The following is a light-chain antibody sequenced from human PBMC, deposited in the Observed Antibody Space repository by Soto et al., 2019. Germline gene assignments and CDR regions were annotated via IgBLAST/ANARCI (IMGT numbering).Light chain of an antibody. CDR3: QQSHSIPWT. CDR2: AAS. V-gene: IGKV1-39*01. CDR1: LTISSY. J-gene: IGKJ1*01. Sequence: IQLTQSPSSLSAFVGDRVTITCRASLTISSYLNWYQQKSGKAPKLLISAASSLESGVPPRFSGSGSGTDFTLTITSLQPEDFATYYCQQSHSIPWTFGQGTKVDI.